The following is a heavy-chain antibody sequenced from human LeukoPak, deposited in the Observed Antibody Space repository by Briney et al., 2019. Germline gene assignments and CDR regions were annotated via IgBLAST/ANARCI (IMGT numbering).Heavy chain of an antibody. V-gene: IGHV4-39*07. D-gene: IGHD3-22*01. CDR2: IYYSGST. Sequence: SETLSLTCTVSGGSISSSSYYWGWIRQPPGKGLEWIGSIYYSGSTYYNPSLKSRVTISVDTSKNQFSLKLSSVTAADTAVYYCARVRDSSGYIGYWGQGTLVTVSS. CDR1: GGSISSSSYY. CDR3: ARVRDSSGYIGY. J-gene: IGHJ4*02.